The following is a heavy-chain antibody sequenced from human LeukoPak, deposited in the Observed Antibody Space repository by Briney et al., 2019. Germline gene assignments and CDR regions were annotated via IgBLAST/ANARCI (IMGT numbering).Heavy chain of an antibody. CDR1: WFTFSDYG. Sequence: GGSLRLFCAASWFTFSDYGMVWVPVRQPPGTGLEWVSPISGSGGITYYAVSVKGRLTISRDNPKNTLYLQMNSLRAEDTAVYYSAKETDYYGSGSYSDYWGQGTLVTVSS. D-gene: IGHD3-10*01. CDR3: AKETDYYGSGSYSDY. V-gene: IGHV3-23*01. CDR2: ISGSGGIT. J-gene: IGHJ4*02.